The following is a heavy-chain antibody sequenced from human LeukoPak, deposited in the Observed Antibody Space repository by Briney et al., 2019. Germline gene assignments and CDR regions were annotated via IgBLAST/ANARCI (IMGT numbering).Heavy chain of an antibody. J-gene: IGHJ3*02. CDR1: RFSLDDYS. V-gene: IGHV3-9*03. Sequence: PGKSLRLSCIASRFSLDDYSMHWVRHAPGKGREWVSGTRWNSGSIGYAHSMKGRFTISRDNAKNALYLQMNSLRAEDMALYYCAIAVRPPGAGSSAFDIWGQGTMVTVSS. CDR3: AIAVRPPGAGSSAFDI. CDR2: TRWNSGSI. D-gene: IGHD6-19*01.